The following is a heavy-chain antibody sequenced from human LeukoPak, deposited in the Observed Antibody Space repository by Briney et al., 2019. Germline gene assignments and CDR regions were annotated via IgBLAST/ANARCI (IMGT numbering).Heavy chain of an antibody. J-gene: IGHJ4*02. CDR1: GFTLSSYG. D-gene: IGHD6-19*01. CDR2: IRYDGSNK. Sequence: PGGSLRLSCAASGFTLSSYGMHWVRQAPGKGLEWVAFIRYDGSNKYYADSVKGRFTISRDNSKNTLYLQMNSLRAEDTAVYYCAKDAVAGNRYFDYWGQGTLVTVPS. CDR3: AKDAVAGNRYFDY. V-gene: IGHV3-30*02.